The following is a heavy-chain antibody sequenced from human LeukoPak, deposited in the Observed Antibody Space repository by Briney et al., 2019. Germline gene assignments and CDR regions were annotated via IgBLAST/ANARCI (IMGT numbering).Heavy chain of an antibody. V-gene: IGHV4-59*01. Sequence: SETLSLTCTVSGASIRSYFWTWIRQSPGKGLEWIGYISNIGTTSYNPSLQSRVTISRDTSKNQFSLKLSSVTAADTAVYYCTRDRSALDTWGQGTMVTVSS. CDR1: GASIRSYF. CDR2: ISNIGTT. J-gene: IGHJ3*02. CDR3: TRDRSALDT.